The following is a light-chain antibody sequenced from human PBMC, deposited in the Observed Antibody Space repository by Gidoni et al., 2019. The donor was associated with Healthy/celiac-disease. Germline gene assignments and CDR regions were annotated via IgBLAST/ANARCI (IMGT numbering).Light chain of an antibody. V-gene: IGKV3-15*01. CDR1: QSVSSN. CDR3: QQYNNWYT. J-gene: IGKJ2*01. Sequence: PAPLLVAQGESATLCCSARQSVSSNFAWYQQTPGPAPRLLIYGSSTRATGIPAWFSGSGSGTEFTLTSSRLQSEDFAVYYCQQYNNWYTFGQGTKLEIK. CDR2: GSS.